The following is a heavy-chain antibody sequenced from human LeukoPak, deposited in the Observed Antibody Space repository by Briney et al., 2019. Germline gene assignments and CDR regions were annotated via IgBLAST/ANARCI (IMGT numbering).Heavy chain of an antibody. V-gene: IGHV1-18*04. J-gene: IGHJ4*02. CDR2: ISAYNGNT. CDR3: AREGGRGEVDY. Sequence: ASVKVSCKASGYTFTGYYMHWVRQAPGQGLEWMGWISAYNGNTNYAQKLQDRVTMTTDTSTSTAYMELRSLRSDDTAVYYCAREGGRGEVDYWGQGTLVTVSS. D-gene: IGHD3-16*01. CDR1: GYTFTGYY.